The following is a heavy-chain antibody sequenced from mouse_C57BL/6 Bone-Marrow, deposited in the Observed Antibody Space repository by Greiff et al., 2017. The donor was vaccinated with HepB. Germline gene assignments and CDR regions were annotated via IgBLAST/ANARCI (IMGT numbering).Heavy chain of an antibody. CDR1: GIYFSRYW. J-gene: IGHJ4*01. Sequence: EVKVVESGGGLVQPGGSLKLSCAASGIYFSRYWMRWVRRAPGKGLEWIGEINPDSSTINYAPSLKDKFIISRDNAKNTLYLQMSKVRSEDTALYDCARLLFYDYDVGDAMDYWGQGTSVTVSS. CDR3: ARLLFYDYDVGDAMDY. D-gene: IGHD2-4*01. CDR2: INPDSSTI. V-gene: IGHV4-1*01.